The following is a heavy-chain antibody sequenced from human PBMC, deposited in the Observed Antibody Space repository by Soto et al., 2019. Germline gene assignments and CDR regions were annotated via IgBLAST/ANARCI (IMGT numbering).Heavy chain of an antibody. D-gene: IGHD1-26*01. CDR2: TYYRSKWYN. CDR3: AASSVGATYVSGVFDY. CDR1: GDSVSSNSAA. V-gene: IGHV6-1*01. J-gene: IGHJ4*02. Sequence: PSQTLSLTCAISGDSVSSNSAAWNWIRQSPSRGLEWLGRTYYRSKWYNDYAVSVKSRITINPDTSKNQFSLQLNSVTPEDTAVYYCAASSVGATYVSGVFDYWGQGTLVTVSS.